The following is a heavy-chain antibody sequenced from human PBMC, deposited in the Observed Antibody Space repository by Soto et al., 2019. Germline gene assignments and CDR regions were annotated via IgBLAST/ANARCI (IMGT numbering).Heavy chain of an antibody. D-gene: IGHD1-1*01. CDR2: ISSYNGNT. J-gene: IGHJ4*02. Sequence: QVQLVQSGAEVKKPGASVMVSCKASGYSFTTYGISWVRQAPGQGLEWMGFISSYNGNTNYAQRVQDRVTMTRDTSTNTAYMELRSRRSDDTAVYYCGRGTGTLDYWGQGTLVTVSS. CDR3: GRGTGTLDY. CDR1: GYSFTTYG. V-gene: IGHV1-18*01.